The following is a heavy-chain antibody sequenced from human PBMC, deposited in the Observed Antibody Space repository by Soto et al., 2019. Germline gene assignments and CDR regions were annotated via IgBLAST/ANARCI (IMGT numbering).Heavy chain of an antibody. V-gene: IGHV4-30-4*01. CDR3: AREDLSGNDVDY. Sequence: QVQLQESGPGLVKPSQTLSLTCTVSGGSISSGDYYWGWFRQPPGKGLEWIGYINYSGSTYYNPSLKSRVTISVDTSKNQFSLKLSSVTAADTAVYYCAREDLSGNDVDYWGQGTLVTVSS. CDR2: INYSGST. J-gene: IGHJ4*02. CDR1: GGSISSGDYY. D-gene: IGHD3-9*01.